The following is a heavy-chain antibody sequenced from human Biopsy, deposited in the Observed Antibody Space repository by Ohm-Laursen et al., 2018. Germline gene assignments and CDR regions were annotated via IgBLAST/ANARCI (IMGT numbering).Heavy chain of an antibody. J-gene: IGHJ2*01. CDR2: ISYSGTT. Sequence: SETLSLTCTVSGGSIGGGEYYWNWIRQHPGKGLEWIGLISYSGTTSYNPSLESLLTISIDTSKNHFSLNLGSVTAADTAVYYCARGVPHYDGSGFPLAGYWYFDLWGRGTLVTVSS. CDR3: ARGVPHYDGSGFPLAGYWYFDL. D-gene: IGHD3-22*01. CDR1: GGSIGGGEYY. V-gene: IGHV4-31*01.